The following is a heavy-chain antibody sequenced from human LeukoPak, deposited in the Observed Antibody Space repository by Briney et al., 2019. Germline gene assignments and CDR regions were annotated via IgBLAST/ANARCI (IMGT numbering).Heavy chain of an antibody. Sequence: GASVKVSCKASGGTFSSYAISWVRQAPGQGLEWMGGIIPIFGTANYAQKFQGRVTITADKSTSTAYMELSSLRSEDTAVYYCAREKEGYCSRTSCYLDYYYYYMDVWGKGTTVTISS. D-gene: IGHD2-2*01. CDR3: AREKEGYCSRTSCYLDYYYYYMDV. CDR2: IIPIFGTA. J-gene: IGHJ6*03. V-gene: IGHV1-69*06. CDR1: GGTFSSYA.